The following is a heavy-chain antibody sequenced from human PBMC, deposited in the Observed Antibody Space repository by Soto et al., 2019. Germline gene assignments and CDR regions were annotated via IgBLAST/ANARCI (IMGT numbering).Heavy chain of an antibody. D-gene: IGHD3-10*01. CDR1: GFTFTSSA. CDR2: IVVGSGNT. J-gene: IGHJ6*02. Sequence: ASVKVSCKASGFTFTSSAVQWARQARGQRLEWIGWIVVGSGNTNYAQKFQERVTITRDMSTSTAYMELSSLRSEDTAVYYCAADPPITLPTYYYGMDVWGQGTTVTVSS. V-gene: IGHV1-58*01. CDR3: AADPPITLPTYYYGMDV.